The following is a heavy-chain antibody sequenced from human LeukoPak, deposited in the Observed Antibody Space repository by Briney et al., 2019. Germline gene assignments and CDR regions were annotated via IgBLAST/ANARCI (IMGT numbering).Heavy chain of an antibody. D-gene: IGHD2-2*01. CDR1: GYSISSGFY. CDR3: VRGEEYQLLPFDY. V-gene: IGHV4-38-2*02. J-gene: IGHJ4*02. CDR2: FHHSGST. Sequence: PSETLSLTCSVSGYSISSGFYWDWIRQPPGKGLEWIGSFHHSGSTPYNPSLKSRVTISGDTSKNQFSLKLSSVTAADTAVYYCVRGEEYQLLPFDYWGQGTLVTVSS.